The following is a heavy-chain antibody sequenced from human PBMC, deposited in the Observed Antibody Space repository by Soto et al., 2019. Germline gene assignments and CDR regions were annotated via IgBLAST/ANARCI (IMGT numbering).Heavy chain of an antibody. CDR1: GYTFTTYF. Sequence: ASVKVSCKASGYTFTTYFIHWVRQAPGQGLEWMGIINPTVHTTSYAQKFQGRVTITRDTSASTAYMELSSLRSEDTAVYYCASSHLNYYYYYGMDVWGQGTTVTVSS. V-gene: IGHV1-46*01. CDR2: INPTVHTT. D-gene: IGHD3-3*02. J-gene: IGHJ6*02. CDR3: ASSHLNYYYYYGMDV.